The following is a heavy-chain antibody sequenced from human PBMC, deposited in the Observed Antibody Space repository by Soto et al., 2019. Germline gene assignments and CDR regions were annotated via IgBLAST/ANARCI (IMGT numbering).Heavy chain of an antibody. D-gene: IGHD3-10*01. CDR1: GGSISSGGYY. V-gene: IGHV4-31*03. CDR3: ARFYGSGSYYIMKYYFDD. Sequence: KPSETLSLTCTVSGGSISSGGYYWSWIRQHPGKGLEWIGYIYYSGSTYYNPSLKSRVTISVDTSKNQFSLKLSSVTAADTAVYYCARFYGSGSYYIMKYYFDDWGQGTLVPVSS. J-gene: IGHJ4*02. CDR2: IYYSGST.